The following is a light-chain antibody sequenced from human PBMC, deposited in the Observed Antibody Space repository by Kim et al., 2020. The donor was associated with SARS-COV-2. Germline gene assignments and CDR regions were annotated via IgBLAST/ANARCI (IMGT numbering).Light chain of an antibody. CDR2: AAS. CDR1: VVISTW. J-gene: IGKJ3*01. CDR3: QQSNNLPPT. Sequence: DIQMTQSPSSVSASVGDTVTITCRASVVISTWLAWYQQKPGKAPNLLIYAASDLQSGVPSRFSGSGSGTVFTLTINSLQPEDFATYFCQQSNNLPPTFGPGTKVDIK. V-gene: IGKV1-12*01.